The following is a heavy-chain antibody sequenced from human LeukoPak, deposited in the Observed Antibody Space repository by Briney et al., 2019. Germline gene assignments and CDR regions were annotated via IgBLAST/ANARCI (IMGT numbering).Heavy chain of an antibody. CDR1: GFTFSNYA. CDR3: ARDRRYCGGGSCYFDYFFDY. D-gene: IGHD2-15*01. J-gene: IGHJ4*02. V-gene: IGHV3-23*01. Sequence: GGSLRLSCAASGFTFSNYAMSWVRQAPGQGLEWVSGISASGGGTYYADSVKGRFTISRDNSKNTLYLQMNSLRAEDTALYFCARDRRYCGGGSCYFDYFFDYWGQGTLVTVSS. CDR2: ISASGGGT.